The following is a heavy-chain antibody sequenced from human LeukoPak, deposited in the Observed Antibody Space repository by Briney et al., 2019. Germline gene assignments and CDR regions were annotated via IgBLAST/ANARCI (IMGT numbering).Heavy chain of an antibody. CDR3: AKDQRQVTYNWNRDY. D-gene: IGHD1-20*01. CDR2: ISGSGGST. Sequence: GGSLRLSCAASGFTFSSYAMSWVRQAPGKGLEWVSAISGSGGSTYYADSVKGRFTISRDNSKNTLYLQMNSLRAEDTAVYYCAKDQRQVTYNWNRDYWGREPWSPSPQ. CDR1: GFTFSSYA. J-gene: IGHJ4*02. V-gene: IGHV3-23*01.